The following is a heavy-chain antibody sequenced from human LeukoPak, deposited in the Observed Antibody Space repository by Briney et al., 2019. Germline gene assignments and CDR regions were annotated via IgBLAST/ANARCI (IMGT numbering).Heavy chain of an antibody. CDR3: ARGGGGRYLVY. D-gene: IGHD1-26*01. CDR1: GFTFDDYG. Sequence: GGSLRLSCAASGFTFDDYGMSWVRHAPGKGLEWVSDINWNGGRTGYADSVKGRFTISRDNAKKSLYLQMNSLRAEDTALYYCARGGGGRYLVYWGQGTLVTVSS. CDR2: INWNGGRT. V-gene: IGHV3-20*04. J-gene: IGHJ4*02.